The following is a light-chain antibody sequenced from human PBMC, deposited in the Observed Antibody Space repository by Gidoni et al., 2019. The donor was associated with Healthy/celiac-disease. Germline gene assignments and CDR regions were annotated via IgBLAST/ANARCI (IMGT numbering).Light chain of an antibody. CDR2: EVS. V-gene: IGLV2-14*01. CDR1: SSDVGGYNH. CDR3: SSSTSSNTWV. Sequence: QSALTPPASVSGSPGQSITISCTGTSSDVGGYNHVSWYQQHPGKAPKLMIYEVSNRPSGASNRFSGSKSGNTASLTISGLQAEDEADYYCSSSTSSNTWVFGGGTKLTVL. J-gene: IGLJ3*02.